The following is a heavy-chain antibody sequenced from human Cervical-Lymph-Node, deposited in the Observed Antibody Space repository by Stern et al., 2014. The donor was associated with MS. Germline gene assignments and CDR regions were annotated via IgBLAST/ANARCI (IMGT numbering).Heavy chain of an antibody. J-gene: IGHJ6*02. CDR2: IYYSGST. CDR1: GVFISRGGDY. Sequence: QLQLQESGPGLVRPSQTLSLTCTVSGVFISRGGDYWTWIRQHPGKGLVGIGSIYYSGSTYYNPSLKGRLLISLDTSGNHFSLNLNSVTAADTAVYYCARDVYSDSRRGLDVWGQGTTVTVSS. V-gene: IGHV4-31*03. CDR3: ARDVYSDSRRGLDV. D-gene: IGHD5-12*01.